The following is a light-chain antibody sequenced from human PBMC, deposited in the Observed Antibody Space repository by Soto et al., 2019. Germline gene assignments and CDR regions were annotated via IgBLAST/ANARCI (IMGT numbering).Light chain of an antibody. J-gene: IGKJ2*01. Sequence: EIVMTQSPHTLSVSTGESATLSCRASQSVSSNLAWYQQKPGQAPRLLIYDASTRAPGFPARFSGSGSGTEFTLTISSLQSEDFAVYYCHHYNSWPYTFGQGTKVDIK. CDR2: DAS. CDR1: QSVSSN. CDR3: HHYNSWPYT. V-gene: IGKV3-15*01.